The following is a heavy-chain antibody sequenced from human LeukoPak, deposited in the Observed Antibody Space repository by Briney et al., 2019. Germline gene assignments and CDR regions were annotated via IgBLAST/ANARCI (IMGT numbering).Heavy chain of an antibody. Sequence: GGSLRLSCAASGFTFSSYSMNWVRQAPGKGLEWVSSISSSSSYIYYADSVKGRFTISRDNAKNSLYLQMNSLRAEDTAVYYCARDILTRIGRLGFDYWGQGTLVTVSS. CDR2: ISSSSSYI. V-gene: IGHV3-21*01. D-gene: IGHD3-9*01. J-gene: IGHJ4*02. CDR3: ARDILTRIGRLGFDY. CDR1: GFTFSSYS.